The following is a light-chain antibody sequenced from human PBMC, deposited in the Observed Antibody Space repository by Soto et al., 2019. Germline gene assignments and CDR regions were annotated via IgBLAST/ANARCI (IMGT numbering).Light chain of an antibody. V-gene: IGKV3-20*01. CDR1: QSVSNNY. J-gene: IGKJ5*01. CDR2: GAS. Sequence: EIVLTQSPGTLSLSPGERATLSCRASQSVSNNYLAWYQQKPGQAPRLLIHGASTRATGIPARFSGSGSGTDFTLTISRLEPEDFAVYYCQQYGSSSTFGQGTRLEIK. CDR3: QQYGSSST.